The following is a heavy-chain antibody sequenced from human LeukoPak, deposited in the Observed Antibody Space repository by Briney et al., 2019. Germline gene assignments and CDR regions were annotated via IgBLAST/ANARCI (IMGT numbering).Heavy chain of an antibody. CDR3: TTTVLAQDVDY. CDR2: IKSKTDGGTT. Sequence: GGSLRLSCAASGFTFSSAWMSWVRQAPGKGLEWVGRIKSKTDGGTTDYAAPVKGRFTISRDDSKNTLYLQMNSLKTEDTAVYYCTTTVLAQDVDYWGQGTLVTVSS. V-gene: IGHV3-15*01. J-gene: IGHJ4*02. CDR1: GFTFSSAW. D-gene: IGHD2-8*01.